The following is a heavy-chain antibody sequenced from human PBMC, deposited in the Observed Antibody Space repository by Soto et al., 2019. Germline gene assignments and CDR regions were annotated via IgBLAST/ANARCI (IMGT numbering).Heavy chain of an antibody. Sequence: PGGSLRLSCAASGFTFSSYWMSWVRQAPGKGLEWVANIKQDGSEKYYADSVKGRFTISRDNAKNSLYLEMNSLRSEDTALYYCAKDHDEDFGYDLDYFNYWGRGTLVTVSS. CDR1: GFTFSSYW. V-gene: IGHV3-7*05. D-gene: IGHD5-12*01. CDR3: AKDHDEDFGYDLDYFNY. J-gene: IGHJ4*02. CDR2: IKQDGSEK.